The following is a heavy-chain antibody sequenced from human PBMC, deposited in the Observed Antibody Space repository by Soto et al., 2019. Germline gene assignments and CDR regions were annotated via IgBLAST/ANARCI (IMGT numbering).Heavy chain of an antibody. CDR1: GFTFSSYA. V-gene: IGHV3-23*01. J-gene: IGHJ4*01. CDR2: ISGSGGST. CDR3: ARATRVAAGRYYFDY. Sequence: LRLSCAASGFTFSSYAMSWVRQAPGKGLEWVSTISGSGGSTYYADSVKGRFAISRDSSKNTVYVQMNSLRVDDTAVYYCARATRVAAGRYYFDYWGHGTLVTVS. D-gene: IGHD6-13*01.